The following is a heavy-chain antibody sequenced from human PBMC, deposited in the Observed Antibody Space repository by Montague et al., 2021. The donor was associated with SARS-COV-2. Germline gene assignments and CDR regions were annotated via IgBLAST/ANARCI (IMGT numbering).Heavy chain of an antibody. D-gene: IGHD3-10*01. Sequence: SRRLSWSVSGFTFSSYAMSWVRQAPGKGLEWVSVISGSGGSTYYADSVKGRFTISRDNSKNTLYLQMSSLRAEDTAVYYCAKGLSSGSYYSSYFDYWGQGTLVTVSS. CDR1: GFTFSSYA. V-gene: IGHV3-23*01. CDR2: ISGSGGST. CDR3: AKGLSSGSYYSSYFDY. J-gene: IGHJ4*02.